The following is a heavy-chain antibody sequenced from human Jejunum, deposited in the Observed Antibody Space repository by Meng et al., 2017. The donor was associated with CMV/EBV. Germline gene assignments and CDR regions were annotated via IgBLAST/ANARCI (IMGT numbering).Heavy chain of an antibody. D-gene: IGHD6-13*01. CDR3: ARDLSSSWQHWFDP. Sequence: SGFPFNNYFMNWVRQAPGKGLEWLSSISGSGHYINYANSVKGRFTISRDDAKNSLYLEMSSLRVEDTAVYYCARDLSSSWQHWFDPWGPGTQVTVSS. CDR1: GFPFNNYF. CDR2: ISGSGHYI. J-gene: IGHJ5*02. V-gene: IGHV3-21*01.